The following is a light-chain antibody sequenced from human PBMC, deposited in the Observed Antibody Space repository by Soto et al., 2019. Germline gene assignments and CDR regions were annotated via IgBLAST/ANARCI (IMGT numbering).Light chain of an antibody. V-gene: IGLV2-23*01. CDR2: GGT. Sequence: QSVLTQPASVSGSRGQSITISCSGTSSNIGDYNLVSWYQQHPGKGPKLIIFGGTERPSGVSHRFSASRSGNTASLTISGLQAEDEAYYYCCSFADNAIDYVFGTGTKVTVL. CDR1: SSNIGDYNL. CDR3: CSFADNAIDYV. J-gene: IGLJ1*01.